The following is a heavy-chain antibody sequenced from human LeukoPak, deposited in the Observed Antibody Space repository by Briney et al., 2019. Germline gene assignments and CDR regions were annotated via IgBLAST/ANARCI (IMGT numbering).Heavy chain of an antibody. CDR2: ISYDGSNK. Sequence: PGGSLRLSCAASGFTFSSYGMHWVRQAPGKGLEWVAVISYDGSNKYYADSVKGRFTISRDNSKNTLYLQMNSLRAEDTAVYYCAKAITMIVVVIGFDYWGQGTLVTVSS. J-gene: IGHJ4*02. V-gene: IGHV3-30*18. CDR3: AKAITMIVVVIGFDY. D-gene: IGHD3-22*01. CDR1: GFTFSSYG.